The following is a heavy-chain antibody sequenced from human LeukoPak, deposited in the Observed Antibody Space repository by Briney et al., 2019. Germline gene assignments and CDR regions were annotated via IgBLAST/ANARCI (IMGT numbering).Heavy chain of an antibody. CDR3: ARADRLHGGPYLIGP. CDR2: INPNSGGT. J-gene: IGHJ5*02. V-gene: IGHV1-2*02. D-gene: IGHD2-21*01. Sequence: ASVKVSCKTSGYSFTDYYMLWVRQAPGQGLEWMGWINPNSGGTSSAQKFQGRVTMTRDTSITTVYMEMSWLTSVDTAIYYCARADRLHGGPYLIGPWGQGTLVTVSS. CDR1: GYSFTDYY.